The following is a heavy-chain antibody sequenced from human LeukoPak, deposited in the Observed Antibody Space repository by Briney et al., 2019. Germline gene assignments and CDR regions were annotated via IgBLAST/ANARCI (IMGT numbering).Heavy chain of an antibody. CDR2: IYYSGST. V-gene: IGHV4-59*01. CDR1: GGSISSYY. Sequence: SETLSLTCTVSGGSISSYYWSWIRQPPGKGLEWIGYIYYSGSTNYNPSLKSRVTISVGTSKNQFSLKLSSVTAADTAVYYCASKRESSGYYSFDYWGQGTLVTVSS. CDR3: ASKRESSGYYSFDY. J-gene: IGHJ4*02. D-gene: IGHD3-22*01.